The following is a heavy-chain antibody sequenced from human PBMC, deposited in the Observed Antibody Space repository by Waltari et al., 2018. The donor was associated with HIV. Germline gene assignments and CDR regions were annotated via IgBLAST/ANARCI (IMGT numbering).Heavy chain of an antibody. D-gene: IGHD2-8*01. CDR1: GGSFSGFS. J-gene: IGHJ3*02. V-gene: IGHV4-34*01. CDR2: INYGGSI. CDR3: ARWCKGYRWTCDAFDI. Sequence: QVHLQQWGAGLLKPSENLSLKCAVYGGSFSGFSWSWTRQAPGKGLEWIGEINYGGSINYNPSLKSRVTISQDTSKNQFSMKVTSVTAADTAVYYCARWCKGYRWTCDAFDIWGQGTKVTVSS.